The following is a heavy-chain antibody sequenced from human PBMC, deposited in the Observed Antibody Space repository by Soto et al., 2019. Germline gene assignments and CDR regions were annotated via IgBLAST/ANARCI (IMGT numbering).Heavy chain of an antibody. CDR1: GYSFTSYW. CDR2: IDPSDSYT. V-gene: IGHV5-10-1*01. J-gene: IGHJ6*02. CDR3: ARKFEFEGSGSYRYGRDA. Sequence: GESLKISCKGSGYSFTSYWISWVRQMPGKGLEWMGRIDPSDSYTNYSPSFQGHVTISADKSISTAYLQWSSLKASENAMYYCARKFEFEGSGSYRYGRDAWGQGTTVTVSS. D-gene: IGHD1-26*01.